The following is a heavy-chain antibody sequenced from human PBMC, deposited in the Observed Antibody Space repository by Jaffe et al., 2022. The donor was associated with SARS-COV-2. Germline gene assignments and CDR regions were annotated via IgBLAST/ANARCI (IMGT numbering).Heavy chain of an antibody. J-gene: IGHJ6*02. Sequence: EVQLVESGGGVVQPGGSLRLSCAASGFTFDDYAMHWVRQAPGKGLEWVSLISGDGGSTYYADSVKGRFTISRDNSKNSLYLQMNSLRTEDTALYYCAKVRLPVLGYCSGGSCYGEDYYYYYGMDVWGQGTTVTVSS. D-gene: IGHD2-15*01. CDR2: ISGDGGST. CDR3: AKVRLPVLGYCSGGSCYGEDYYYYYGMDV. CDR1: GFTFDDYA. V-gene: IGHV3-43*02.